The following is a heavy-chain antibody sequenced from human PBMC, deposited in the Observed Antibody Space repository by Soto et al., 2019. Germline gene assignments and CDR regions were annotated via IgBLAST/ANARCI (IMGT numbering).Heavy chain of an antibody. CDR2: IYYSGST. J-gene: IGHJ5*02. D-gene: IGHD6-19*01. Sequence: SETLSLTCTVSGGSISSYYWSWIRQPPGKGLEWIGYIYYSGSTNYNPSLESRVTISVDTSKNQFSLKLSSVTAADTAVYYCARESSGWRNWFDPWGQGTLVTVSS. CDR3: ARESSGWRNWFDP. CDR1: GGSISSYY. V-gene: IGHV4-59*01.